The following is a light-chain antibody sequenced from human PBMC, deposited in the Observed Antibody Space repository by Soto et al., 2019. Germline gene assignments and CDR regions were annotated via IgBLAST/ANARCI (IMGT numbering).Light chain of an antibody. CDR1: QSVSSY. J-gene: IGKJ4*01. CDR2: DAS. V-gene: IGKV3-11*01. CDR3: QQRSNWPPV. Sequence: ILLTQSPATLSLSPGERATLSCRASQSVSSYLAWYQQKPGQAPRLLIYDASNRATGIPARFSGSGSGTDFTLTISSLEPEDFAVYYCQQRSNWPPVFGGGTKVDIK.